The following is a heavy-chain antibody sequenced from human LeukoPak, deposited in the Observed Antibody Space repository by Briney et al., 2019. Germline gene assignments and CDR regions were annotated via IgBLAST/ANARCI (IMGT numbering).Heavy chain of an antibody. V-gene: IGHV3-30*02. CDR2: IRYDGSNK. CDR1: GFTFSSYG. J-gene: IGHJ6*03. Sequence: GGSLRLSCAASGFTFSSYGMHWVRQAPGKGLEWVAFIRYDGSNKYYADSVKGRFTISRDNAKNTLYLQMNSLRADDTAIYYCVRDHYYSMDVWGKGTTVTISS. CDR3: VRDHYYSMDV.